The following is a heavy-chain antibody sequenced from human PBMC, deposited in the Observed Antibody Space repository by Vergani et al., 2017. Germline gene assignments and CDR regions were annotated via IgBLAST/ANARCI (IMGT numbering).Heavy chain of an antibody. D-gene: IGHD3-22*01. CDR1: GFTFSSYW. J-gene: IGHJ4*02. Sequence: VQLVESGGGLVQPGGSLRLSCAASGFTFSSYWMHWVRQAPGKGLEWVAVIWYDGSNKYYADSVKGRFTISRDNSKNTLYLQMNSLRAEDTAVYYCAKEGSYDSSGYYYGGREYYFDYWGQGTLVTVSS. V-gene: IGHV3-33*06. CDR3: AKEGSYDSSGYYYGGREYYFDY. CDR2: IWYDGSNK.